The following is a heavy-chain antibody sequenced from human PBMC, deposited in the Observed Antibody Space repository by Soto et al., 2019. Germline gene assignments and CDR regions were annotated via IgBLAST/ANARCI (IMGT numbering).Heavy chain of an antibody. CDR3: ARDNGYYDF. J-gene: IGHJ4*02. CDR2: ISTNSGNT. D-gene: IGHD2-8*01. Sequence: SLQVTCKTSGYTFSSYSINWVRQAPGQGLEWMAWISTNSGNTHYAERVQGRVTVTLDKSARTAFMEMWGLTSDDTAVYFCARDNGYYDFWGQGTLVTVSS. V-gene: IGHV1-18*01. CDR1: GYTFSSYS.